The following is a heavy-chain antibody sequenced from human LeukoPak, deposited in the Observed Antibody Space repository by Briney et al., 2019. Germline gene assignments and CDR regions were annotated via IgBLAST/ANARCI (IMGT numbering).Heavy chain of an antibody. CDR1: GGSFSGYY. D-gene: IGHD1-26*01. V-gene: IGHV4-34*01. Sequence: SETLSLTCAVYGGSFSGYYWSWIRQPPGKGLEWIGEINHSGSTNYNPSLKSRVTISVDTSKNQFSLKLSSVTAADTAVYYCARARGLPYFDNWGQGTLVTVSS. J-gene: IGHJ4*02. CDR2: INHSGST. CDR3: ARARGLPYFDN.